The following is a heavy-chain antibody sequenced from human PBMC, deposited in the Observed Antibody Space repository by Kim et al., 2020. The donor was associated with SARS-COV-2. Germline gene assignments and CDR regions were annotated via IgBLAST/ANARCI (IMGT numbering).Heavy chain of an antibody. Sequence: GGSLRLSCAASGFTFSSYWMSWVRQAPGKGLEWVANIKQDGSEKYYVDSVKGRFTISRDNAKNSLYLQMNSLRAEDTAVYYCARDFSMDTMIVVVDYFDYWGQGTLVTVSS. CDR3: ARDFSMDTMIVVVDYFDY. CDR2: IKQDGSEK. V-gene: IGHV3-7*01. CDR1: GFTFSSYW. J-gene: IGHJ4*02. D-gene: IGHD3-22*01.